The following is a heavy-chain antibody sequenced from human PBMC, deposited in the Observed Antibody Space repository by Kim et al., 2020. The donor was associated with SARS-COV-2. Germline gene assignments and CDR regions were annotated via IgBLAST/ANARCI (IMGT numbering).Heavy chain of an antibody. Sequence: GGSLRLSCAASGFTFDDYTMHWVRQAPGKGLEWVSLISWDGGSTYYADSVKGRFTISRDNSKNSLYLQMNSLRTEDTALYYCAKDMSRGYSSGWYYYYGMDVWGQGTTVTVSS. D-gene: IGHD6-19*01. V-gene: IGHV3-43*01. J-gene: IGHJ6*02. CDR2: ISWDGGST. CDR1: GFTFDDYT. CDR3: AKDMSRGYSSGWYYYYGMDV.